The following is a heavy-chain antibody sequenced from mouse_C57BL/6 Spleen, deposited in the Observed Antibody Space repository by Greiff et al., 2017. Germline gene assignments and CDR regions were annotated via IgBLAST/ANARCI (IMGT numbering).Heavy chain of an antibody. Sequence: QVQLQQPGAELVRPGASVKLSCKASGYTFTSYWMPWVKQRPGQGLEWIGVIDPSASYTNYNQKFKGKATLTVDTSSSTAYMQLSSLTSEDSAVYYCAREENWDEGDYWGQGTTLTVSS. CDR1: GYTFTSYW. CDR2: IDPSASYT. D-gene: IGHD4-1*01. V-gene: IGHV1-59*01. J-gene: IGHJ2*01. CDR3: AREENWDEGDY.